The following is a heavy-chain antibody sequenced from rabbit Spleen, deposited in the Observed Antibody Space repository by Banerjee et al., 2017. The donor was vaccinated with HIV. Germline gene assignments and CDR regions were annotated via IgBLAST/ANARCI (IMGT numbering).Heavy chain of an antibody. Sequence: QSLEESGGGLAQPEGSLALTCKASGFSFSSSDYICWVRQAPGKGLEWISCIAGSSSSFTYSATWAKGRFTCSKTSSTTVTLQMTSLTVADTATYFCARDTGSSFSSYGMDLWGPGTLVTVS. V-gene: IGHV1S40*01. CDR3: ARDTGSSFSSYGMDL. J-gene: IGHJ6*01. CDR1: GFSFSSSDY. D-gene: IGHD8-1*01. CDR2: IAGSSSSFT.